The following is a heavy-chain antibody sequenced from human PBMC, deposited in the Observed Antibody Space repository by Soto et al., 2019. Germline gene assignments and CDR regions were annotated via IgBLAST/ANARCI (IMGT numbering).Heavy chain of an antibody. CDR2: INAGNGNT. D-gene: IGHD3-10*01. CDR3: ARDRFPYYYGSGSSKEGPLYYYYYGMDV. Sequence: GASVKVCCKASGYTFTSYAMHWVRQAHGQRLEWMGWINAGNGNTKYSQKFQGRVTITRDTSASTAYMELSSLRSEDTAVYYCARDRFPYYYGSGSSKEGPLYYYYYGMDVWGQGTTVTVSS. J-gene: IGHJ6*02. V-gene: IGHV1-3*01. CDR1: GYTFTSYA.